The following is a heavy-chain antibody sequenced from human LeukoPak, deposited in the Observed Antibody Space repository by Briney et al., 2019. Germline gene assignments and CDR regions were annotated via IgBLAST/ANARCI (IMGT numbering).Heavy chain of an antibody. V-gene: IGHV3-15*01. J-gene: IGHJ2*01. D-gene: IGHD5-12*01. CDR2: IKSKTDGGTT. CDR1: GFTFSNAW. CDR3: TTLNSGYDWGGVGYWYFDL. Sequence: GGSLRLSCAASGFTFSNAWMSWVRQAPGKGLEWVGRIKSKTDGGTTDYAAPVKGRFTISRDDSKNTLYLQMNSLKTEDTAGYYCTTLNSGYDWGGVGYWYFDLWGRGTLVTVSS.